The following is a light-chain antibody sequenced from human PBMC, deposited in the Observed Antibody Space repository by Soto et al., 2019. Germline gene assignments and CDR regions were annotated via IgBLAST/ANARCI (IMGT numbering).Light chain of an antibody. CDR2: GAS. Sequence: ENVLTQSPGTLSLSPGERATLSCRASQSVSSSHLAWYQQKPGQAPRLLIYGASTRATGIPARFSGSGSGTEFTLTINSLQSEDFAVYYCQQYNNWPRTFGQGTKVDIK. CDR3: QQYNNWPRT. CDR1: QSVSSSH. V-gene: IGKV3-15*01. J-gene: IGKJ1*01.